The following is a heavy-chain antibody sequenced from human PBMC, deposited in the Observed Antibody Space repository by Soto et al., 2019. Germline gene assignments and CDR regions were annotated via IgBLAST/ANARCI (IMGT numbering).Heavy chain of an antibody. J-gene: IGHJ3*02. CDR2: IWYDGSNK. Sequence: QAGGSLRLSCAASGFTFSSYGMHWVRQAPGKGLEWVAVIWYDGSNKYYADSVKGRFTISRDNSKNTLYLQMNSLRAEDTAVYYCARERRRSYDSSGYGAFDIWGQGTMVTVSS. CDR3: ARERRRSYDSSGYGAFDI. D-gene: IGHD3-22*01. CDR1: GFTFSSYG. V-gene: IGHV3-33*01.